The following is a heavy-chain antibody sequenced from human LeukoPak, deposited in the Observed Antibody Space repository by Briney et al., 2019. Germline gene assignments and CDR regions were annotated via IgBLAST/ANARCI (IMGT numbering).Heavy chain of an antibody. CDR3: ARSYYEYYYDSSGYYRPYFDY. V-gene: IGHV3-30*19. CDR2: ISYDGSNK. J-gene: IGHJ4*02. D-gene: IGHD3-22*01. CDR1: GFTFSSYG. Sequence: GGSLRLSCAASGFTFSSYGMHWVRQAPGNGLEWVAVISYDGSNKYYADSVKGRFTISRDNSKNTLYLQMNSLRAEDTAVYYCARSYYEYYYDSSGYYRPYFDYWGQGTLVTVSS.